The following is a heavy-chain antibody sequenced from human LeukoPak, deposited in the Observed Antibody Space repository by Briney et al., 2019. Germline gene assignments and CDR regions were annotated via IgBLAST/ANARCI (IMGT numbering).Heavy chain of an antibody. V-gene: IGHV3-23*01. D-gene: IGHD5-18*01. J-gene: IGHJ4*02. CDR3: AKALDTYGYMRFDF. CDR2: INGGGDTT. CDR1: GFTFVSYA. Sequence: PGGSLRLSCAASGFTFVSYAMTWVWQAPGKGLEWVSAINGGGDTTYYADSVKGRFTISRDKSKNTMYLQMNSLRAEDTALYYCAKALDTYGYMRFDFWGQGTLVTVSS.